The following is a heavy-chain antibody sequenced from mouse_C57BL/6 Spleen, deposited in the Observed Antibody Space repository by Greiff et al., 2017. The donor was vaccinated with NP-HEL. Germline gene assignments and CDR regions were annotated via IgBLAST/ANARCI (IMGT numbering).Heavy chain of an antibody. J-gene: IGHJ1*03. CDR1: GYAFTNYL. D-gene: IGHD1-1*01. V-gene: IGHV1-54*01. CDR2: FNPGSGGT. Sequence: QVQLQQSGAELVRPGTSVKVSCKASGYAFTNYLIEWVKQRPGQGLEWIGVFNPGSGGTNYNEKFKGKATLTADKSSSTAYMQLSSLTSEDSAVYFCAGSSYSYFDVWGTGTTVTVSS. CDR3: AGSSYSYFDV.